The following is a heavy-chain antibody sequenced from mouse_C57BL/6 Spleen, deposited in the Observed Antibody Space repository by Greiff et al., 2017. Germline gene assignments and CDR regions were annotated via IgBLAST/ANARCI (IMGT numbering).Heavy chain of an antibody. J-gene: IGHJ4*01. V-gene: IGHV1-80*01. CDR2: IYPGGGDT. CDR3: ARPPIYYDARDY. Sequence: VQLQQSGAELVKPGASVKISCKASGYAFSSYWMNWVKQRPGKGLEWIGQIYPGGGDTNYNGKFKGKATLTADKSSSTAYMQLSRLTSEDSAVYFCARPPIYYDARDYWGQGTSVTVSS. D-gene: IGHD2-1*01. CDR1: GYAFSSYW.